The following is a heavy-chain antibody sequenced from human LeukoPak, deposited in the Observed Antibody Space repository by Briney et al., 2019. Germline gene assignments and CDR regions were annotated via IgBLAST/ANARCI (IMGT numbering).Heavy chain of an antibody. D-gene: IGHD3-3*01. V-gene: IGHV3-7*01. J-gene: IGHJ3*02. Sequence: GGSLRLSCAASGFTFSSYWMSWVRQAPGKGLKWVANIKQDGSEKYYVDSVKGRFTISRDNAKNSLYLQMNSLRAEDTAVYYCARDFGVVRGLTGDAFDIWGQGTMVTVSS. CDR1: GFTFSSYW. CDR2: IKQDGSEK. CDR3: ARDFGVVRGLTGDAFDI.